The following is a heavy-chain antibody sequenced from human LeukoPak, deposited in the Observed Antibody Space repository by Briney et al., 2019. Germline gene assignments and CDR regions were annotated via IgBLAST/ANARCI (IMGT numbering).Heavy chain of an antibody. CDR3: ARDWNMIDP. CDR2: IYYSGST. D-gene: IGHD3-22*01. V-gene: IGHV4-59*01. Sequence: SETLSLTCTVSGGSISSYYWSWIRQPPGKGLEWIGYIYYSGSTNYNPSLKSRVTISVDTSKNQFSLKLSSVTAADTAVHYCARDWNMIDPWGQGTLVTVSS. CDR1: GGSISSYY. J-gene: IGHJ5*02.